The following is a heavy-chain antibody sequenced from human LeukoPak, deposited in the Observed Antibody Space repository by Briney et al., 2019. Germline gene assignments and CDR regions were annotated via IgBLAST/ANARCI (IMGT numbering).Heavy chain of an antibody. CDR1: GFTFSDYY. V-gene: IGHV3-11*01. D-gene: IGHD6-6*01. CDR3: AGGGEYSSSSGSQEWYYYYGMDV. CDR2: ISSSGSTI. Sequence: GGSLRLSCAASGFTFSDYYMSWIRQAPGKGLEWVSYISSSGSTIYYADSVKGRFTISRDNAKNSLYLQMNSLRAEDTAVYYCAGGGEYSSSSGSQEWYYYYGMDVWGQGTTVTVSS. J-gene: IGHJ6*02.